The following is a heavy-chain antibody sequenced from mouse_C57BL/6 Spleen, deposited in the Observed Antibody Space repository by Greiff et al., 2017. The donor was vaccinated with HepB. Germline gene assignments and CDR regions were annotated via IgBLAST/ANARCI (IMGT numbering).Heavy chain of an antibody. CDR3: ARRYDGYGGYVDV. Sequence: VQLQQSGAELVKPGASVKLSCKASGYTFTSYWMQWVKQRPGQGLEWIGEIDPSDSYTNYNQKFKGKATLTVDTSSSTAYMQLSSLTSEDSAVYYCARRYDGYGGYVDVGGTGTTVTVSS. D-gene: IGHD2-2*01. J-gene: IGHJ1*03. V-gene: IGHV1-50*01. CDR1: GYTFTSYW. CDR2: IDPSDSYT.